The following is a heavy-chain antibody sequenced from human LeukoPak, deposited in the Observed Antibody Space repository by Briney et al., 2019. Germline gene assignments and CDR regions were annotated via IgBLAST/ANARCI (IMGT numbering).Heavy chain of an antibody. CDR2: IKQDGSDK. D-gene: IGHD6-19*01. CDR1: GFTLSNYW. J-gene: IGHJ5*02. CDR3: AKYATSSGSRWLEP. V-gene: IGHV3-7*01. Sequence: GGSLRLSCAPSGFTLSNYWMSWVRQAPGKGLEWVAHIKQDGSDKYYVDSVKGRFTISRDNAKNSLYLQMNSLRVEDTAVYYCAKYATSSGSRWLEPWGQGTLVTVSS.